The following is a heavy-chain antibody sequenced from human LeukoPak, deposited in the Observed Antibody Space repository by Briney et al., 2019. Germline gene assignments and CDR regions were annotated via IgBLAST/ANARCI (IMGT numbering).Heavy chain of an antibody. Sequence: GGSLRLSCAASGFTFDDYAMHWVRQAPGKGLEWVSLISGDGGSTYYADSVKGRFTISRDNSKNSLYLQMNSLGTEDTALYYCAKDKRGDYCSSTSCYDGFDYWGQGTLVTVSS. CDR2: ISGDGGST. CDR3: AKDKRGDYCSSTSCYDGFDY. J-gene: IGHJ4*02. CDR1: GFTFDDYA. V-gene: IGHV3-43*02. D-gene: IGHD2-2*01.